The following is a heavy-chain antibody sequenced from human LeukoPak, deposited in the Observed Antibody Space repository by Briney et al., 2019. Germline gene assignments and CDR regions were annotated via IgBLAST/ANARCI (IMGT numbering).Heavy chain of an antibody. V-gene: IGHV3-21*01. CDR3: ARVGHCSITSCLDY. CDR2: ISSSSTYM. J-gene: IGHJ4*02. Sequence: GGSLRLSCAASGFTFSSYAMSWVRQAPGKGLEWVSSISSSSTYMYYADLVKGRFTISRDNAKNSLYLQMNSLRAEDTAVYYCARVGHCSITSCLDYWGQGTLVTVSS. CDR1: GFTFSSYA. D-gene: IGHD2-2*01.